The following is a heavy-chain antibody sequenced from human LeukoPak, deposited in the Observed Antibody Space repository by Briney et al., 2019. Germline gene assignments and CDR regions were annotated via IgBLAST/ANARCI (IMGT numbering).Heavy chain of an antibody. V-gene: IGHV1-2*02. CDR1: GYTFTGYY. D-gene: IGHD6-13*01. J-gene: IGHJ4*02. CDR2: INPNSGGT. Sequence: GASVKVSCKASGYTFTGYYMHWVRQAPGQGLEWMGWINPNSGGTNYAQKFQGRVTMTRDTSISTAYMELSRLRSDDTAVYYCARDLEGRRAAGTSQNDYWGQGTLVTVSS. CDR3: ARDLEGRRAAGTSQNDY.